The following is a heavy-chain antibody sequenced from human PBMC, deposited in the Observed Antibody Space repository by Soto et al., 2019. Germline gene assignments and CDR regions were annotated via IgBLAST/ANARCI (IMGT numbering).Heavy chain of an antibody. D-gene: IGHD2-8*01. V-gene: IGHV3-15*01. J-gene: IGHJ4*02. CDR2: IKSKTDGGTT. CDR1: GFTFSNAW. CDR3: TIRYSIVLMVYATSFDY. Sequence: LRLSCAASGFTFSNAWMSWVRQAPGKGLEWVGRIKSKTDGGTTDYAAPVKGRFTISRDDSKNTLYLQMNSLKTEDTAVYYCTIRYSIVLMVYATSFDYWGQRTLVTVSS.